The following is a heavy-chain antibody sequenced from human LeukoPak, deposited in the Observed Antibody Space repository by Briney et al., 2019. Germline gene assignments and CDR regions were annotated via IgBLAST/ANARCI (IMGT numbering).Heavy chain of an antibody. V-gene: IGHV4-34*01. Sequence: PSETLSLTCAVYGGSFSGYYWSWIRQPPGKGLEWIGEINHSGSTNYNPSLKSRVTISVDTSKNQFSLKLSSVTAADTAVYYCAKQRRPAYYYGSGSAFDIWGQGTMVTVSS. CDR3: AKQRRPAYYYGSGSAFDI. CDR2: INHSGST. CDR1: GGSFSGYY. D-gene: IGHD3-10*01. J-gene: IGHJ3*02.